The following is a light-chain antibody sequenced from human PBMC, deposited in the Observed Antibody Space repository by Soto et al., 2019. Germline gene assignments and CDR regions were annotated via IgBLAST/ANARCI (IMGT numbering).Light chain of an antibody. V-gene: IGKV3-15*01. J-gene: IGKJ4*01. CDR3: QQYNDWPPLT. CDR1: QSVRSD. Sequence: EIVLTQSPATLSVSPGERATLSCRASQSVRSDLAWYQQKPGQTPILLIYGASSRATGVPARFSGSGSETEFTLTISSLQSEDSAVYYCQQYNDWPPLTVGGGTKVEIK. CDR2: GAS.